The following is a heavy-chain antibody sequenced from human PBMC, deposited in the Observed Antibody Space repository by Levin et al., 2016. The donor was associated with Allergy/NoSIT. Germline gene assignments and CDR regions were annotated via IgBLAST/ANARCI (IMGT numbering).Heavy chain of an antibody. CDR1: GGSISSGDYY. V-gene: IGHV4-30-4*01. CDR2: IYYSGST. Sequence: SETLSLTCTVSGGSISSGDYYWTWIRQPPGKGLEWIGYIYYSGSTYYNPSLKSRVTISVDTSKNQFSLKLSSVTAADTAVYYCARDRPPYDYGGNPLDYWGQGTLVTVSS. J-gene: IGHJ4*02. D-gene: IGHD4-23*01. CDR3: ARDRPPYDYGGNPLDY.